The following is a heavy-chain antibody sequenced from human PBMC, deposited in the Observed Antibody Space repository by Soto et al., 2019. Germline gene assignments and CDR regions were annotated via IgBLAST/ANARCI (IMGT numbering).Heavy chain of an antibody. CDR1: GFSVITNY. CDR2: IRSGGNT. Sequence: EVQLVETGGGLVQPGGSLRLSCAASGFSVITNYMSWVRQAPGKGLEWVSIIRSGGNTYFADSVKGRFTISRDSSKNTLYLQMNSLRSEDTAMYFCARDFTSWGQGTLVTVSS. J-gene: IGHJ4*02. V-gene: IGHV3-53*02. CDR3: ARDFTS.